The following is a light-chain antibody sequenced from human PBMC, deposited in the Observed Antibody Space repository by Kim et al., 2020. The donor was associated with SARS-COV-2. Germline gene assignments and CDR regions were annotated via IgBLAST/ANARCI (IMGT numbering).Light chain of an antibody. CDR1: SLRSYY. J-gene: IGLJ3*02. CDR2: GKN. Sequence: SSELTQDPAVSVALGQTVRITCQGDSLRSYYASWYQQKPGQAPVLVIYGKNNRPSGTPDRFSGSSSGNTASLTITGAQAEDEANYSCNSRDSTGNHPVFG. V-gene: IGLV3-19*01. CDR3: NSRDSTGNHPV.